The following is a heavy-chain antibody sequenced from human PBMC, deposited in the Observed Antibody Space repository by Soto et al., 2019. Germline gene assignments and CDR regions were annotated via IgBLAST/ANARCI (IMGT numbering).Heavy chain of an antibody. CDR2: IYYSGST. D-gene: IGHD6-13*01. V-gene: IGHV4-31*03. CDR3: ARDSAAAGRYRYYYYGMDV. CDR1: GGSISSGGYY. J-gene: IGHJ6*02. Sequence: SETLSLTCTVSGGSISSGGYYWSWIRQHPGKGLEWIGYIYYSGSTYYNPSLKRRVTISVDTSKNQFSLKLSSVTAADTAVYYCARDSAAAGRYRYYYYGMDVWGQGTTVTVSS.